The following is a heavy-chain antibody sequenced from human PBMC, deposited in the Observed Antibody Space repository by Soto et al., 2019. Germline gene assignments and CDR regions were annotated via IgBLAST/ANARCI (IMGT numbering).Heavy chain of an antibody. CDR1: GHSIGSGGYY. Sequence: QVQLQESGPGLVKPSQTLSLTCTVSGHSIGSGGYYWGWIRQLPGEGLEWIGYTYHSGVTWYTPSLKRPVYISVDPSKNHFSLELSPVPAADTAVYYGARVGCNYDSGVWGGCFEYWRQGTLVTVSS. J-gene: IGHJ4*02. D-gene: IGHD3-22*01. CDR3: ARVGCNYDSGVWGGCFEY. CDR2: TYHSGVT. V-gene: IGHV4-31*01.